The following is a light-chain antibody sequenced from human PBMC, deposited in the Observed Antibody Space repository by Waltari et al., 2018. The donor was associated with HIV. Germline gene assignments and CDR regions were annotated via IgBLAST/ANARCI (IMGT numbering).Light chain of an antibody. CDR1: QSLLDSGGKTY. V-gene: IGKV2-30*01. CDR3: MQGTHWPYT. Sequence: VMTQPTLSLAVTPGQPASISCKSSQSLLDSGGKTYLNWFQQRPGQSPRRLIYKVSNRDSGVPDRFSGSGSGTDFTLKISRVEAEDVGVYYCMQGTHWPYTFGQGTKLEIK. CDR2: KVS. J-gene: IGKJ2*01.